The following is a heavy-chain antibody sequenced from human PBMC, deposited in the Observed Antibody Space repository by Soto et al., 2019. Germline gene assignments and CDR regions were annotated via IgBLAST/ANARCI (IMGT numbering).Heavy chain of an antibody. V-gene: IGHV4-59*01. CDR3: ASRGGSSDFDY. CDR1: GSSINSFH. J-gene: IGHJ4*02. CDR2: IYYSGST. Sequence: PSATPSLTSHFSGSSINSFHLILIRQPPGKGLEWIGYIYYSGSTNYNPSLKSRVTISVDTSKNQFSLRLTSVTAADTAVYYCASRGGSSDFDYWGQGTLV. D-gene: IGHD1-26*01.